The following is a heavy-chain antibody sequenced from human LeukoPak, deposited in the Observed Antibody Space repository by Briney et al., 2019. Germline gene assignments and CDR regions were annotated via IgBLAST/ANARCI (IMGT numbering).Heavy chain of an antibody. J-gene: IGHJ5*02. Sequence: PGGSLRLSCAASGFTFSSYRMTWVRQAPGKGLEWVSSISRSSSSIDYADSVKGRFTTSRDNAKNSLYLQMNSLRAEDTAVYYCASPGELSLSWGQGTLVTVSS. CDR2: ISRSSSSI. CDR3: ASPGELSLS. CDR1: GFTFSSYR. D-gene: IGHD3-16*02. V-gene: IGHV3-21*01.